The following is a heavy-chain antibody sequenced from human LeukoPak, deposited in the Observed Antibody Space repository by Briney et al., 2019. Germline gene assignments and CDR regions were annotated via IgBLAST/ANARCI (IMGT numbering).Heavy chain of an antibody. CDR3: ARDPGGYYDSSGYYSHVGYFDY. J-gene: IGHJ4*02. D-gene: IGHD3-22*01. V-gene: IGHV4-59*01. Sequence: PSETLSLTCTVSGGSISSYYWSWIRQPPGKGLGWIGYIYYSGSTNYNPSLKSRVTISVDTSKNQFSLKLSSVTAADTAVYYCARDPGGYYDSSGYYSHVGYFDYWGQGTLVTVSS. CDR2: IYYSGST. CDR1: GGSISSYY.